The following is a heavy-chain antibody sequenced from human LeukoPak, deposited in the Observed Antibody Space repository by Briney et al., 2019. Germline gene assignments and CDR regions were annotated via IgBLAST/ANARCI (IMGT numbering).Heavy chain of an antibody. V-gene: IGHV3-48*03. J-gene: IGHJ4*02. Sequence: GGSLRLSCAASGFTFSSYEMNWVRQAPGKGLEWVSYISSSSGTIYYADSVRGRFTISRDNAKNSLYLQVNSLRAEDTAVYYCARDLSLLWFGTGGYWGQGILVTVSS. CDR3: ARDLSLLWFGTGGY. CDR1: GFTFSSYE. D-gene: IGHD3-10*01. CDR2: ISSSSGTI.